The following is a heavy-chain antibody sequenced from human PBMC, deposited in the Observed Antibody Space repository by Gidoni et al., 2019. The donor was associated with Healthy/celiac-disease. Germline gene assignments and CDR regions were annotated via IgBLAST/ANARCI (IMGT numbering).Heavy chain of an antibody. V-gene: IGHV1-18*01. CDR2: ISAYIGNT. CDR1: GYTLTSYG. CDR3: ARYHLRGGGAFDI. Sequence: QVQLVQSGAEVKKPGASVKVYCRASGYTLTSYGISWVRQAPGQGLEWMGWISAYIGNTNTEQKHQGRVTKTTKRSASTAYMELRSLRSADTAVYYCARYHLRGGGAFDIWGQGTMVTVSS. D-gene: IGHD3-10*01. J-gene: IGHJ3*02.